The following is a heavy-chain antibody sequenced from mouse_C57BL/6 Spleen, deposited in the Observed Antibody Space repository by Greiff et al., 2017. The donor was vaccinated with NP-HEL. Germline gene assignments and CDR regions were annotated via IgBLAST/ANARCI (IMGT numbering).Heavy chain of an antibody. CDR3: AGFYYGSDDWFAY. CDR1: GFTFSSYA. CDR2: ISDGGSYT. J-gene: IGHJ3*01. D-gene: IGHD2-2*01. V-gene: IGHV5-4*03. Sequence: EVKLVESGGGLVKPGGSLKLSCAASGFTFSSYAMSWVRQTPEKRLEWVANISDGGSYTYYPDNVKGRFTFSRDNANNNLYLLMSLLKSEDTAMYYCAGFYYGSDDWFAYWGQGTLVTVSA.